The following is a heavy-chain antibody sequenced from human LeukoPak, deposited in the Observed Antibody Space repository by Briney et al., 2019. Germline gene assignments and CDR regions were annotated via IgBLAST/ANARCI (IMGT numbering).Heavy chain of an antibody. Sequence: SETLSLTCTVSGGSISSSSYYWGWIRQPPGKGLEWIGSIYYSGSTYYNPSLKSRVTISVDTSKSQFSLKLSSVTAADTAVYYCARQERFLEWLLFNYWGQGTLVTVSS. CDR2: IYYSGST. CDR3: ARQERFLEWLLFNY. J-gene: IGHJ4*02. CDR1: GGSISSSSYY. D-gene: IGHD3-3*01. V-gene: IGHV4-39*01.